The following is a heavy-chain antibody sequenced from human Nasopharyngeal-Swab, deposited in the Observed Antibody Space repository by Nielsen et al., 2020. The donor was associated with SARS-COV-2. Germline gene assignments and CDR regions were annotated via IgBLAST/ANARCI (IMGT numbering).Heavy chain of an antibody. D-gene: IGHD4-23*01. CDR2: IKQDGSEK. CDR1: GGSISSDY. Sequence: ETLSLTCTVSGGSISSDYWTWIRQPPGKGLEWVANIKQDGSEKYYADSVKGRFTISRDNAKNSVYLTLNSLRPEDTAVYYCAREAAKDYGGYPDYWGQGTLVTVSS. CDR3: AREAAKDYGGYPDY. J-gene: IGHJ4*02. V-gene: IGHV3-7*03.